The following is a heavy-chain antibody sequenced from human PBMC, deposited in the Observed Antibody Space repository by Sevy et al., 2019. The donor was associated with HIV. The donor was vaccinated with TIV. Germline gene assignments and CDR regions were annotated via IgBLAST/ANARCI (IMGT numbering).Heavy chain of an antibody. J-gene: IGHJ4*02. CDR2: IRYDGSDK. D-gene: IGHD6-13*01. CDR3: AKDLAGPGRRYFDY. V-gene: IGHV3-30*02. CDR1: GFTFSNFG. Sequence: GGSLRLSCAASGFTFSNFGMHWVRQVPGKGLEWVTFIRYDGSDKYYAASVKGRFTISRDDSKNTLYLQRDSLRAEDTASYYCAKDLAGPGRRYFDYWGQGTLVTVSS.